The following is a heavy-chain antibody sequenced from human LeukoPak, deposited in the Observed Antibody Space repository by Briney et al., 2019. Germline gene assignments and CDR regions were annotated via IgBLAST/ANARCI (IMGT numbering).Heavy chain of an antibody. V-gene: IGHV4-39*01. J-gene: IGHJ4*02. D-gene: IGHD3-9*01. CDR1: GGSISGSSYY. CDR2: IYYSGST. CDR3: ARHMKTGYYKVIQFDY. Sequence: PSETLSLTCTVSGGSISGSSYYWGWVRQPPGKGLEWIGSIYYSGSTYYNPSLKGRVTISVDTSKNEFSLKLSSVTAADTAVFYCARHMKTGYYKVIQFDYWGQGTLVTVSS.